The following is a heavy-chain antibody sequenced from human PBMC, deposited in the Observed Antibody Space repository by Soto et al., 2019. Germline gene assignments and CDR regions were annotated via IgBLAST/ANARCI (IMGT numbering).Heavy chain of an antibody. Sequence: ASVKVSCKASGYTFTSYDINWVRQATGQGLEWMGWMNPNSGNTGYAQKFQGRVTMTRNTSISTAYMELSSLRSEDTAVHYCAFSAGYDFWSGYYYYMDVWGKGTTVTVSS. J-gene: IGHJ6*03. CDR1: GYTFTSYD. V-gene: IGHV1-8*01. CDR3: AFSAGYDFWSGYYYYMDV. D-gene: IGHD3-3*01. CDR2: MNPNSGNT.